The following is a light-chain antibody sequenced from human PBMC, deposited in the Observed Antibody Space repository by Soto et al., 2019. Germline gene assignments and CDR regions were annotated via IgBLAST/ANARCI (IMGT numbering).Light chain of an antibody. CDR2: DVT. V-gene: IGLV2-11*01. CDR1: SSDVGNYNY. CDR3: YSYAGSYTSV. J-gene: IGLJ3*02. Sequence: QSVLTQPRSVSGSPGQSVTISCTGTSSDVGNYNYVSWFQQHPGKAPKLMIYDVTKRPSGVPDRFSGSKSDNTASLTISGLQAEDESDYYCYSYAGSYTSVFGGGTKLTVL.